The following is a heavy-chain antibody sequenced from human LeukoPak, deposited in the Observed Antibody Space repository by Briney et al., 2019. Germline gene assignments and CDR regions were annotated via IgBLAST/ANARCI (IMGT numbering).Heavy chain of an antibody. V-gene: IGHV4-59*12. Sequence: SETLSLTCTVSGGSISSYYWSWIRQPPGKGLEWIGYIYYSGSINYNSSLKSRVTISVDKSKNQFSLKLSSVTAADTAVYYCARTKDSSGWYVRHYFDYWGQGTLVTVSS. CDR1: GGSISSYY. CDR3: ARTKDSSGWYVRHYFDY. J-gene: IGHJ4*02. D-gene: IGHD6-19*01. CDR2: IYYSGSI.